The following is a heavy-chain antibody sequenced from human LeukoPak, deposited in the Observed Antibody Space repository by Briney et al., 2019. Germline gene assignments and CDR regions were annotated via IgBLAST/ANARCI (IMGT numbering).Heavy chain of an antibody. V-gene: IGHV3-30*02. CDR2: IGYTGTDT. J-gene: IGHJ4*02. D-gene: IGHD2-8*02. CDR3: ARDLTERKYYIAY. Sequence: GGSLRLSCAASGFTFSSFGMHWVRQAPGEGLEGVAYIGYTGTDTYYADSVKGRFTISRDNSKNTVHLQVNSLRAADTALYSCARDLTERKYYIAYWGQGTLVTVSS. CDR1: GFTFSSFG.